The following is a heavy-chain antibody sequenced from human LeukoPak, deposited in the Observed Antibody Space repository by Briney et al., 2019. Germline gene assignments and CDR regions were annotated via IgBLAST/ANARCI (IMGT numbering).Heavy chain of an antibody. CDR1: GYTFTSYD. J-gene: IGHJ6*02. V-gene: IGHV1-8*01. CDR2: MNPNSCNT. Sequence: ASVKVSRKASGYTFTSYDINWVRQATGQGLEGMGWMNPNSCNTGYAQKFQGRVTMTRNTAISTAYMELSSLRSEDTAVYYCARVRCSGGSCYYYYYGMDVWGQGTTVTVSS. CDR3: ARVRCSGGSCYYYYYGMDV. D-gene: IGHD2-15*01.